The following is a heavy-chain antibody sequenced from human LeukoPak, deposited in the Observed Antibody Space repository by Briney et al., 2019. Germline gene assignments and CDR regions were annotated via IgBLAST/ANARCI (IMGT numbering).Heavy chain of an antibody. Sequence: GGSLRLSCAASGFTVITNDMTWGRQALGKGLEWVSALYRVGNTKYTDSVQGRFTISSNNSKNTLYLEMNSLSPDDTAVYYCARGVEPLAANTLAYWGQGTLVTVSS. J-gene: IGHJ4*02. V-gene: IGHV3-53*01. CDR2: LYRVGNT. CDR3: ARGVEPLAANTLAY. D-gene: IGHD1-14*01. CDR1: GFTVITND.